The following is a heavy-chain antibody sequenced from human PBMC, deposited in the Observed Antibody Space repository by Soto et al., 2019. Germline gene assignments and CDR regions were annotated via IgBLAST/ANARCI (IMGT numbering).Heavy chain of an antibody. CDR3: AREYYGGNSGWSDP. Sequence: QVQLVESGGGVVQPGRSLRLSCAASGFTFSSYAMHWVRQAPGKGLEWVAVISYDGSNKYYADSVKGRFTISRDNSKNTLYLQMNSLRAEDTAVYYCAREYYGGNSGWSDPWGQGTLVTVSS. V-gene: IGHV3-30-3*01. J-gene: IGHJ5*02. D-gene: IGHD4-17*01. CDR2: ISYDGSNK. CDR1: GFTFSSYA.